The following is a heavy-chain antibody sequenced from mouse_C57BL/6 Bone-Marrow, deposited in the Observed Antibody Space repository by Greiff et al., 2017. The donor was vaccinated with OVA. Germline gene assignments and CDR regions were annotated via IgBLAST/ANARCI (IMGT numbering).Heavy chain of an antibody. V-gene: IGHV2-5*01. CDR2: IWRGGST. D-gene: IGHD1-1*01. CDR3: AKNYYYGSSYYYAMDY. J-gene: IGHJ4*01. CDR1: GFSLTSYG. Sequence: QVQLKESGPGLVQPSQSLSITCTVSGFSLTSYGVHWVRQSPGQGLEWLGVIWRGGSTDYNAAFMSRLSITKDNSKSQVFFKMNSLQADDTAIYYCAKNYYYGSSYYYAMDYWGQGTSVTVSS.